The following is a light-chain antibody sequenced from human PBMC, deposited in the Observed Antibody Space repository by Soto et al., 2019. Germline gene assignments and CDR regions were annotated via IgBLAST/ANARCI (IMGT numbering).Light chain of an antibody. CDR1: QSVSRY. CDR3: QQFSSYPLT. J-gene: IGKJ4*01. CDR2: DAS. V-gene: IGKV3-11*01. Sequence: EIVLTQSPATLSLSPGERAPLSCRASQSVSRYLAWYQQTPGQAPRVLIFDASNRATGIPARFSGSGSGTDFTLTISRLEPEDFAVYYCQQFSSYPLTFGGGTKVDIK.